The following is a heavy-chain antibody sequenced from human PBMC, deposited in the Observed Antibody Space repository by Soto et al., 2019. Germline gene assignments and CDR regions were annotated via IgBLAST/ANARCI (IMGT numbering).Heavy chain of an antibody. CDR3: ASREKSSSWYRSLYYFDY. J-gene: IGHJ4*02. CDR2: IIPIFGTA. CDR1: GGTFSSYA. Sequence: QVQLVQSGAEVKKPGSSVKVSCKASGGTFSSYATSWVRQAPGQGLEWMGGIIPIFGTANYAQKFQGRVTITADKSTSTAYMELSSLRSEDTAVYYCASREKSSSWYRSLYYFDYWGQGTLVTVSS. V-gene: IGHV1-69*06. D-gene: IGHD6-13*01.